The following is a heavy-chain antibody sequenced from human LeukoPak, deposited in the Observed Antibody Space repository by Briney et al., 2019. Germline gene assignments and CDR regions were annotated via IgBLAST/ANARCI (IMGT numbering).Heavy chain of an antibody. CDR3: ARESRMTNDY. D-gene: IGHD4-11*01. Sequence: PGGSLRLSCAASGFTFSSNSMNWVRQAPGKGLEWVSSISSTSTYIYYADSVKGRFTISRDNAKNSLYLQMNSLGAEDTAVYYCARESRMTNDYWGQGTLVTVSS. V-gene: IGHV3-21*01. CDR1: GFTFSSNS. J-gene: IGHJ4*02. CDR2: ISSTSTYI.